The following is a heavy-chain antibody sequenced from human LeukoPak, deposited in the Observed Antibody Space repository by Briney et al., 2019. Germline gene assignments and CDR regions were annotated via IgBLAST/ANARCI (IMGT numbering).Heavy chain of an antibody. CDR2: ISYDGSSK. D-gene: IGHD6-19*01. J-gene: IGHJ4*02. CDR3: ARDHSWGGSGWYHDY. V-gene: IGHV3-30*04. CDR1: GFTFSNYA. Sequence: PGGSLRLSCVASGFTFSNYAMHWVRQAPGKGLEWMALISYDGSSKDYADSVKGRFTISRDNSKNTLYLQMNSLRAEDTAVYYCARDHSWGGSGWYHDYWGQGTLVTVSS.